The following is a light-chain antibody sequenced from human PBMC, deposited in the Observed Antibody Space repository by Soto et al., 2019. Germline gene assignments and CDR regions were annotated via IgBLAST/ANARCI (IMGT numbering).Light chain of an antibody. CDR3: QSYDSSLRGV. V-gene: IGLV1-40*01. CDR2: GNS. Sequence: QSVLTQPPSVSGAPGQRVTISCTGSSSNIGAGYDVHWYQQLPGTAPKLLIYGNSNRPSGVPDRFSGSKSGTSASLAITGLQAEDEAEYHCQSYDSSLRGVFGGGTKLTV. J-gene: IGLJ2*01. CDR1: SSNIGAGYD.